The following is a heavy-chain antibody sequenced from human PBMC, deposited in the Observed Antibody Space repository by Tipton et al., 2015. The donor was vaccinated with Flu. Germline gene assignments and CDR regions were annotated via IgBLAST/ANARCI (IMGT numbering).Heavy chain of an antibody. CDR3: ARASRVGATLDY. J-gene: IGHJ4*02. Sequence: QLVQSGAEVKKPGTSVKVSCKVSGYTFTGYYIHWVRQAPGQGLEWMGWINPNRGDINLAEKFQGRVAMTRDTSISTVYMELSSLTSDDTAVYYCARASRVGATLDYWGQGSLVTVPS. CDR1: GYTFTGYY. V-gene: IGHV1-2*02. CDR2: INPNRGDI. D-gene: IGHD1-26*01.